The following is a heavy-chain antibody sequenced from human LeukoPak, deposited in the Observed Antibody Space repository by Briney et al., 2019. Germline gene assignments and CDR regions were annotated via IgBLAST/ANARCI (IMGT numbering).Heavy chain of an antibody. V-gene: IGHV3-66*01. CDR2: IYSGGST. D-gene: IGHD3-22*01. J-gene: IGHJ4*02. CDR3: ARDPIQTYYYDSSGYFDY. Sequence: GGSLRLSCAASGFTVSSNYMSWVRQAPGKGLEWVSVIYSGGSTYYADSVKGRFTISRDNSKNTLYLQMNSLRAEDTAVYYCARDPIQTYYYDSSGYFDYWGQGTLVTVSS. CDR1: GFTVSSNY.